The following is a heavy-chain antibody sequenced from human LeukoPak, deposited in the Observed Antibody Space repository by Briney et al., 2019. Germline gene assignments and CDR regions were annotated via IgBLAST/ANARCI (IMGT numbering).Heavy chain of an antibody. CDR2: IIPILGIA. D-gene: IGHD3-22*01. V-gene: IGHV1-69*04. J-gene: IGHJ5*02. CDR1: GGTFSSYA. CDR3: ARDMIYYSWFDP. Sequence: SVKVSCKASGGTFSSYAISWVRQAPGQGLEWMGRIIPILGIANYAQKFQGRVTITADKSTSTAYMELSSLRSEDTAVYYCARDMIYYSWFDPWGQGTLVTVSS.